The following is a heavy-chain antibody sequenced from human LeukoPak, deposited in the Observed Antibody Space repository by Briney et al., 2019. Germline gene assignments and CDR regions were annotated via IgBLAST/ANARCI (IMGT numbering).Heavy chain of an antibody. CDR1: GLTFSSYG. D-gene: IGHD4-11*01. Sequence: PGGSLRLSCAASGLTFSSYGMHWVRQAPGKGLEWVAVISYDESNKYFADSVKGRFTISRDNPKNTLYLQMNSLRPEDTAVYYCAKSTTVTTQQRGYFDYWGQGTLVTVSS. CDR2: ISYDESNK. V-gene: IGHV3-30*18. J-gene: IGHJ4*02. CDR3: AKSTTVTTQQRGYFDY.